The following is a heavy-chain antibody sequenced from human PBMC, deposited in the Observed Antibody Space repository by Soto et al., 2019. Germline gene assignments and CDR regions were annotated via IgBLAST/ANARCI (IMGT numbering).Heavy chain of an antibody. D-gene: IGHD2-2*01. V-gene: IGHV4-59*12. Sequence: PSETLSLTCTVSGGSISSYYWSWIRQPPGKGLEWIGYIYYSGSTNYNPSLKSRVTISVDKSKNQFSLKLSSVTAADTAVYYCARRGEVPLDPEDAFDIWGQGTMVTVSS. J-gene: IGHJ3*02. CDR2: IYYSGST. CDR1: GGSISSYY. CDR3: ARRGEVPLDPEDAFDI.